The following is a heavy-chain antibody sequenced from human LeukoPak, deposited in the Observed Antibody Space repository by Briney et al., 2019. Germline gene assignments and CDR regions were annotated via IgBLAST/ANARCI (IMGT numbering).Heavy chain of an antibody. V-gene: IGHV4-59*01. CDR1: GGSISSYY. CDR3: ARVVAAAGALGYYYYGMDV. CDR2: IYYSGST. D-gene: IGHD6-13*01. Sequence: SETLSLICTVSGGSISSYYWSWIRQPPGKGLEWIGYIYYSGSTNYNPSLKSRVTISVDTSKDQFSLKLSSVTAADTAVYYCARVVAAAGALGYYYYGMDVWGQGTTVTVSS. J-gene: IGHJ6*02.